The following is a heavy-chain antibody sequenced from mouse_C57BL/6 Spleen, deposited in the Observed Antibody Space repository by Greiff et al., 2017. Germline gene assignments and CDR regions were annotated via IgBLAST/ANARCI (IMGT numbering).Heavy chain of an antibody. J-gene: IGHJ3*01. Sequence: QVQLQQPGAELVMPGASVKLSCKASGYTFTSYWMHWVKQRPGQGLEWIGEIDPSDSYTNYNQKFKGKSTLTVDKSSSTAYMQLSSLTSEDSAVYYCARKGYYYGTAFAYWGQGTLVTVSA. CDR3: ARKGYYYGTAFAY. CDR1: GYTFTSYW. CDR2: IDPSDSYT. D-gene: IGHD1-1*01. V-gene: IGHV1-69*01.